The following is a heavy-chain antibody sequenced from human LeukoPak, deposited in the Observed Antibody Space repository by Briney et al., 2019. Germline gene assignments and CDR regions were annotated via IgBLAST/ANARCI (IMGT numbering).Heavy chain of an antibody. CDR3: ARDRYSSRSYNWFDP. D-gene: IGHD6-13*01. Sequence: PSETLSLTCTVSGGSISSYYWSWIRQPAGKGLEWIGRIYTSGSTNYNPSLKSRVTISVDTSKNQFSLKLSSVTAADTAVYYCARDRYSSRSYNWFDPWGQGTLVTVSS. V-gene: IGHV4-4*07. J-gene: IGHJ5*02. CDR1: GGSISSYY. CDR2: IYTSGST.